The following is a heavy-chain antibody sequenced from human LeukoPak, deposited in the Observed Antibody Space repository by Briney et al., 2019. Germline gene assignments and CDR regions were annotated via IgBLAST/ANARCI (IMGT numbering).Heavy chain of an antibody. V-gene: IGHV3-49*04. Sequence: GGSLRLSCTASGFTFGDYAMSWVRQAPGKGLEWVGFIRSKAYGGTTEYAASVKGRFTISRDDSKSIAYLQMNSLKTEDTAVYYCTTSFYDSSGYWGQGTLVTVSS. J-gene: IGHJ4*02. D-gene: IGHD3-22*01. CDR3: TTSFYDSSGY. CDR2: IRSKAYGGTT. CDR1: GFTFGDYA.